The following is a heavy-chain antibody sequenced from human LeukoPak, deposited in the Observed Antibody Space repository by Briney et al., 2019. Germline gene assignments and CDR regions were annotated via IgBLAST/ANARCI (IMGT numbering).Heavy chain of an antibody. J-gene: IGHJ4*02. D-gene: IGHD4-17*01. CDR3: ATSTDPYYFDY. CDR2: IYHSGST. CDR1: GGSISSGGYY. Sequence: SQTLSLTCTVSGGSISSGGYYWSWIRQPPGKGLEWIGYIYHSGSTNYNPSFKSRVTISVDRSKNQFSLKLSSVTAADTAVYYCATSTDPYYFDYWGQGTLVTVSS. V-gene: IGHV4-30-2*01.